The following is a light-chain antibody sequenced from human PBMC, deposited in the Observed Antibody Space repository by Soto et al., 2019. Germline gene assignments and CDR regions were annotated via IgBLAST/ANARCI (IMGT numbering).Light chain of an antibody. Sequence: VVTQSPATLSVSPGETATLSCRASQSVSSDLAWYQQRPGQAPRLLIYGASTRTTGIPARYRGSGSGTEVWLTISSSRYDDYLTYYCQQYNTYHPKMAFGLGTKVEIK. CDR1: QSVSSD. V-gene: IGKV3-15*01. J-gene: IGKJ1*01. CDR3: QQYNTYHPKMA. CDR2: GAS.